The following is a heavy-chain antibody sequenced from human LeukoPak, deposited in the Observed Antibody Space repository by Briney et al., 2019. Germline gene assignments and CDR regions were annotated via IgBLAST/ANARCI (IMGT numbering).Heavy chain of an antibody. V-gene: IGHV1-2*04. Sequence: ASVKVSCKASGYTFTGYYMHWVRQAPGQGLEWMGWINPNSGGTNYAQKFQGWVTMTRDTSISTAYMELSRLRSDDTAVYYCARGPPGGAAAADHWGQGTLVTVSS. D-gene: IGHD6-13*01. CDR2: INPNSGGT. CDR3: ARGPPGGAAAADH. J-gene: IGHJ4*02. CDR1: GYTFTGYY.